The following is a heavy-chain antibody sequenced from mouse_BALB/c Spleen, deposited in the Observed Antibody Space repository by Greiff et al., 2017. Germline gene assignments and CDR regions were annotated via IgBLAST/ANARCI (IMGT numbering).Heavy chain of an antibody. CDR1: GYTFTSYW. CDR3: ARGGDFAWFAY. CDR2: INPSTGYT. J-gene: IGHJ3*01. Sequence: QVQLQQSGAELAKPGASVKMSCKASGYTFTSYWMHWLKQRPGQGLEWIGYINPSTGYTEYNQKFKDKATLTADKSSSTAYMQLSSLTSEDSAVYYCARGGDFAWFAYWGQGTLVTVSA. V-gene: IGHV1-7*01.